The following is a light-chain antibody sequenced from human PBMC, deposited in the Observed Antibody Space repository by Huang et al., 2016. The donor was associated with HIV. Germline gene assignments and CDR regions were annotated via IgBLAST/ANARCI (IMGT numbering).Light chain of an antibody. CDR1: QSVSSY. J-gene: IGKJ4*01. Sequence: EIVLTQYPATLSLSPGERATLSCRASQSVSSYLAWYQQKPGQAPRLLIYDTSNRATGIPARFSGSGSGTDVTLTISSLEPEDFAVYYCQQRRSWPLTFGGGTKVEIK. V-gene: IGKV3-11*01. CDR2: DTS. CDR3: QQRRSWPLT.